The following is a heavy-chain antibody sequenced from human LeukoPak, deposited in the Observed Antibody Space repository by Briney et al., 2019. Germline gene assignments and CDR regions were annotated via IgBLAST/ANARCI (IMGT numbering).Heavy chain of an antibody. Sequence: SETLSLTCAVYGGSFGGYYWSWIRQPPGKGLEWIGEINHSGSTNYNPPLKSRVTISVDTSKNQFSLKLSSVTAADTAVYYCARGGAAAGTGSFDPWGQGTLVTVSS. J-gene: IGHJ5*02. CDR1: GGSFGGYY. V-gene: IGHV4-34*01. CDR3: ARGGAAAGTGSFDP. CDR2: INHSGST. D-gene: IGHD6-13*01.